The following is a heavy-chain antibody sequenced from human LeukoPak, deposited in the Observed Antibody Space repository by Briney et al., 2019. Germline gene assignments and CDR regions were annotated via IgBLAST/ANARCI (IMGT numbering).Heavy chain of an antibody. J-gene: IGHJ5*02. CDR3: ARAGSGRSPDWFDP. CDR1: GFAFSSYE. Sequence: GSLRLSCAASGFAFSSYEMNWVRQAPGKGLEWVSYISSSGSTIYYADSVKGRFTISRDNAKNSLYLQMNSLRAEDTAVYYCARAGSGRSPDWFDPWGQGTLVTVSS. D-gene: IGHD1-26*01. V-gene: IGHV3-48*03. CDR2: ISSSGSTI.